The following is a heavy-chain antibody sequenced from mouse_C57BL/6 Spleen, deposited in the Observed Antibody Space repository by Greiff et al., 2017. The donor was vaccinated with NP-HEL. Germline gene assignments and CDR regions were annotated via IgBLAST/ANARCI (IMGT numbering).Heavy chain of an antibody. CDR1: GYTFTDYE. Sequence: QVQLQQSEAELVRPGASVTLSCKASGYTFTDYEMHWVKQTPVHGLEWIGAIDPETGGTAYNQKFKGKAILTADKSSSTAYMELRSLTSEDSAVYYCTRWGRQLRPSWFAYWGQGTLVTVSA. CDR3: TRWGRQLRPSWFAY. CDR2: IDPETGGT. J-gene: IGHJ3*01. V-gene: IGHV1-15*01. D-gene: IGHD3-2*02.